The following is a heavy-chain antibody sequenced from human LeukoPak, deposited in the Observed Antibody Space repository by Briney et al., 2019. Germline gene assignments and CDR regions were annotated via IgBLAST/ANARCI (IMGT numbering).Heavy chain of an antibody. D-gene: IGHD5-24*01. J-gene: IGHJ4*02. CDR2: IYYSGST. V-gene: IGHV4-31*03. CDR3: ARLVEMATIPPYVDY. CDR1: GGSISSGGYY. Sequence: SETLSLTCTVSGGSISSGGYYWSWIRQHPGKGLEWIGYIYYSGSTYYSPSLKSRVTMSVDTSKNQFSLKLSSVTATDTAVYYCARLVEMATIPPYVDYWGQGTLVTVSS.